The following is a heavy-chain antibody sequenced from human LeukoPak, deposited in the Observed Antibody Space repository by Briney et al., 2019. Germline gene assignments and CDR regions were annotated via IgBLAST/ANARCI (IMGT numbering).Heavy chain of an antibody. Sequence: GASVTVSCRASGYTFTSYDINWVPQATGQGLEWMGWMNPNSGNTGYAQKFQGRVTITRNTSISTAYMELSSLRSEDTVVYYCARGRSPVVPAAIRAFDIWGKRTLVTVSS. V-gene: IGHV1-8*03. D-gene: IGHD2-2*01. CDR2: MNPNSGNT. CDR3: ARGRSPVVPAAIRAFDI. J-gene: IGHJ3*02. CDR1: GYTFTSYD.